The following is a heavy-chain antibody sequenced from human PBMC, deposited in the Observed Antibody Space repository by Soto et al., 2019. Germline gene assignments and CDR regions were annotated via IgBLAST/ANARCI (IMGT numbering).Heavy chain of an antibody. CDR1: GYTFTRYD. D-gene: IGHD6-6*01. J-gene: IGHJ6*03. CDR2: MNPKTGNT. CDR3: ARLSEDSSSSNFYYYYMDV. Sequence: QVQLVQSGAEVKKPGASMKVSCKASGYTFTRYDISWVRQATGQGLEWMGWMNPKTGNTGYAEKFQGRVTMTRNTSISTAYMELSNLRYEDTAVFYCARLSEDSSSSNFYYYYMDVWGKGTTVTVSS. V-gene: IGHV1-8*01.